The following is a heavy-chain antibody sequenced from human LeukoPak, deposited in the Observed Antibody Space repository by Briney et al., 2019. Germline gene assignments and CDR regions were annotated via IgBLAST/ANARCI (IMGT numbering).Heavy chain of an antibody. Sequence: PGGSLRLSCAASGFTFSSYAMSWARQAPGKGLEWVAAISGSGGSTYYADSVKGRFTISRDNSKNTLYLQMNSLRAEDTAVYYCAAYYDFWSGPYYFDYWGQGTLVTVSS. CDR2: ISGSGGST. V-gene: IGHV3-23*01. D-gene: IGHD3-3*01. CDR3: AAYYDFWSGPYYFDY. J-gene: IGHJ4*02. CDR1: GFTFSSYA.